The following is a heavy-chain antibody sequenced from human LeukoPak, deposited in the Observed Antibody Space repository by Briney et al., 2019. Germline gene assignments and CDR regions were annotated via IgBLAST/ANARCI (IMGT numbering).Heavy chain of an antibody. Sequence: GGSLRLSCAASGFTFSSYAMHWVRQAPGKGLEWVAVISYDGSNKYYADSVKGRFTISRDNSKNTLYLQMNSLRAEDTAAYYCARDQGIAAARGMDVWGQGTTVTVSS. CDR1: GFTFSSYA. V-gene: IGHV3-30*04. D-gene: IGHD6-13*01. CDR2: ISYDGSNK. CDR3: ARDQGIAAARGMDV. J-gene: IGHJ6*02.